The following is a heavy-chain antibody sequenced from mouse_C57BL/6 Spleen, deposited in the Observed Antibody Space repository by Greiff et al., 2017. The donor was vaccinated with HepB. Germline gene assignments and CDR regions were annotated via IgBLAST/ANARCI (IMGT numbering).Heavy chain of an antibody. D-gene: IGHD1-1*01. CDR3: ARAGITTVVADYFDY. CDR2: INYDGSST. Sequence: EVKLMESEGGLVQPGSSMKLSCTASGFTFSDYYMAWVRQVPEKGLEWVANINYDGSSTYYLDSLKSRFIISRDNAKNILYLQMSSLKSEDTATYYCARAGITTVVADYFDYWGQGTTLTVSS. J-gene: IGHJ2*01. CDR1: GFTFSDYY. V-gene: IGHV5-16*01.